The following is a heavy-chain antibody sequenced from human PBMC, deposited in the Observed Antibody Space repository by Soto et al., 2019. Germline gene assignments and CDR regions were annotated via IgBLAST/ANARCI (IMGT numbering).Heavy chain of an antibody. CDR2: IIPIFGTA. CDR3: ARSGHCSGGSCYYNWFDP. V-gene: IGHV1-69*13. D-gene: IGHD2-15*01. CDR1: GGTFSSYA. J-gene: IGHJ5*02. Sequence: SVKVSCRASGGTFSSYAISWVRQAPGQGLEWMGGIIPIFGTANYAQKFQGRVTITADESTSTAYMELSSLRSEDTAVYYCARSGHCSGGSCYYNWFDPWGQGTLVTVSS.